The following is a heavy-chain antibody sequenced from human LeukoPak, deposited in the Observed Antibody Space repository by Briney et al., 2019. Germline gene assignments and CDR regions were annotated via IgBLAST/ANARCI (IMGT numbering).Heavy chain of an antibody. V-gene: IGHV1-18*01. J-gene: IGHJ4*02. D-gene: IGHD1-26*01. CDR2: ISAYNGNT. CDR1: GYTFTSYG. CDR3: ARDLVGATVADFDY. Sequence: GAPVKVSCKASGYTFTSYGISWVRQAPGQGLEWMGWISAYNGNTNYAQKLQGRVTMTTDTSTSTAYMELRSLRSDDTAVYYCARDLVGATVADFDYWGQGTLVTVSS.